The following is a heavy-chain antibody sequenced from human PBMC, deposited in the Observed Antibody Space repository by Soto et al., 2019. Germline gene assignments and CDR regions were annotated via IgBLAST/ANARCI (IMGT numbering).Heavy chain of an antibody. CDR3: ARAPRNWGFAF. CDR2: MNPNSGDT. CDR1: GYTFTNYD. J-gene: IGHJ4*02. D-gene: IGHD7-27*01. V-gene: IGHV1-8*01. Sequence: QVQLVQSGAEVKKPGASVKVSCKASGYTFTNYDINWVRQTTGQGLEWLGWMNPNSGDTGYAQKFQGRVTMTRNTAIRTAYMELSSLRFEDTAIYSCARAPRNWGFAFWGQGTLVTVSS.